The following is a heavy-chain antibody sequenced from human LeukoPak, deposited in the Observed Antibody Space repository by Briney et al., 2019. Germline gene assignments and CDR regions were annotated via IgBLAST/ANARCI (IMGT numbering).Heavy chain of an antibody. V-gene: IGHV3-7*03. Sequence: GGSLRLSCEGSAFIFSGHWMNWVRQTPGKGLEWVANINEDGSQKYYLGSVTGRFTISRGNAKNSLYLQMNSLSAEDTAMYYCARDGGWHRFDYWGQGTLVIVSS. D-gene: IGHD6-19*01. CDR1: AFIFSGHW. CDR2: INEDGSQK. J-gene: IGHJ4*02. CDR3: ARDGGWHRFDY.